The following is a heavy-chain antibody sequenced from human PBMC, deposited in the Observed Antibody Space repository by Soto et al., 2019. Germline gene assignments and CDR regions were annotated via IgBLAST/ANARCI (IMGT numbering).Heavy chain of an antibody. Sequence: ASVKVSCKASGYTFTSYYMHWVRQAPGQGLEWMGIINPSGGSTSYAQKFQGRVTMTRDTSTSTVYMELSSLRSEDTAVYYCARDGPSSSWNIQGDYFDYWGQGTLVAVSS. CDR3: ARDGPSSSWNIQGDYFDY. CDR2: INPSGGST. J-gene: IGHJ4*02. D-gene: IGHD6-13*01. CDR1: GYTFTSYY. V-gene: IGHV1-46*01.